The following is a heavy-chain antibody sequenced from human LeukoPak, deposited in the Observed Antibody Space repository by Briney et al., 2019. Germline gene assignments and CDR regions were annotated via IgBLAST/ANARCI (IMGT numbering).Heavy chain of an antibody. CDR2: IYYSGST. CDR1: GGSISGYY. J-gene: IGHJ6*03. V-gene: IGHV4-59*01. Sequence: PSETLSLTCTVSGGSISGYYWSWIRQPPGKGLEWIGYIYYSGSTSYNPSLKSRVTISVDTSKNQFSLKLSSVTAADTAVYYCARQMATTGGDYYYYMDVWGKGTTVTISS. D-gene: IGHD5-24*01. CDR3: ARQMATTGGDYYYYMDV.